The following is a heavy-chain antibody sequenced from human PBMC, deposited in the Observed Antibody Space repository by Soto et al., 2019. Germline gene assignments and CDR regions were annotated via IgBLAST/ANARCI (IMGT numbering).Heavy chain of an antibody. D-gene: IGHD1-1*01. V-gene: IGHV1-69*01. CDR1: GGTFSSYA. CDR3: ARGGKERFRGSGMDV. Sequence: QVQLVQSGAEVKKPGTSVKISCKVSGGTFSSYAISWVRQAPGQGLEWLGEIIYIFGTAMYAQKCQGRVTIIADESASTAYMELSSLRSDDTAVYYCARGGKERFRGSGMDVWGQGTTVTVSS. J-gene: IGHJ6*02. CDR2: IIYIFGTA.